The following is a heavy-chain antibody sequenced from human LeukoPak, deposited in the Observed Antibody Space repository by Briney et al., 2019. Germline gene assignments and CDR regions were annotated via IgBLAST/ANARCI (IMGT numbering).Heavy chain of an antibody. D-gene: IGHD3-10*01. CDR2: INTDGSST. CDR1: GFTFDDYA. CDR3: AREEGMVPGD. Sequence: PGGSLRLSCAASGFTFDDYAMHWVRQAPGKGLVWVSRINTDGSSTSYADSVKGRFTISRDNAKNTLYLQMNSLRAEDTAVYYCAREEGMVPGDWGQGTLVTVSS. J-gene: IGHJ4*02. V-gene: IGHV3-74*01.